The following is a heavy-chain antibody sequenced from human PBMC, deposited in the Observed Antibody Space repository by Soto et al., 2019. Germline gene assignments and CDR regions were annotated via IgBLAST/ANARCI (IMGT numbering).Heavy chain of an antibody. CDR2: LSAYNGNT. CDR1: GYTFTSYG. J-gene: IGHJ5*02. D-gene: IGHD6-13*01. V-gene: IGHV1-18*01. Sequence: ASVKVSCKASGYTFTSYGISWVRQAPGQGLEWMGWLSAYNGNTNYAQKLQGRVTMTTDTSTSTAYMELRSLRSDDTAVYYCASSKSSSWYDWFDPWGQGTLVTVSS. CDR3: ASSKSSSWYDWFDP.